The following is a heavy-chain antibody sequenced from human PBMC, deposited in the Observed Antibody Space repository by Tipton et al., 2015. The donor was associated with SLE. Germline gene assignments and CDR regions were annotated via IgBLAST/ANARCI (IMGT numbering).Heavy chain of an antibody. J-gene: IGHJ5*02. V-gene: IGHV5-51*03. CDR1: EYSLTNYW. Sequence: VQLVQSGPEVKKAGESLQISCKGPEYSLTNYWIGWVRQLPGKGLEWMGVIYPADSDTRYSPAFQGHVTISADTSTDTAYLQWSSLKASDSCMYYCARRPSGYFPFETWGQGTLVTVSS. CDR2: IYPADSDT. CDR3: ARRPSGYFPFET. D-gene: IGHD5-18*01.